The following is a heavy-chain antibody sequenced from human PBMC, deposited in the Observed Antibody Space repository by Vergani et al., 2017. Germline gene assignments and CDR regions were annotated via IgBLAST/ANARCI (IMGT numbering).Heavy chain of an antibody. Sequence: QVQLLESGPGLVKPSETLSLTCTVSGGSISSYYWSWIRQPPGKGLEWIGYIYYSWSTNYNPSLKSRVTISVDTSKNQFSLKLSSVTAADTAVYYCARWVDRYYYYYGMDVWGQGTMVTVSS. CDR1: GGSISSYY. V-gene: IGHV4-59*01. CDR2: IYYSWST. D-gene: IGHD2-15*01. J-gene: IGHJ6*02. CDR3: ARWVDRYYYYYGMDV.